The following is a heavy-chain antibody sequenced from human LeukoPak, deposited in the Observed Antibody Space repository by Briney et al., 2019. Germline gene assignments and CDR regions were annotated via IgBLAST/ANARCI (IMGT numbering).Heavy chain of an antibody. CDR2: IKQDGSEK. D-gene: IGHD2-2*01. CDR3: AREEDIVVVPAAMHY. J-gene: IGHJ4*02. Sequence: GGSLRLSCAASGFTFSSYWMSWVRQAPGKGLEWVANIKQDGSEKYYVDSVKGRFTISRDNAKNPLYLQMNSLRAEDTAVYYCAREEDIVVVPAAMHYWGQGTLVTVSS. CDR1: GFTFSSYW. V-gene: IGHV3-7*03.